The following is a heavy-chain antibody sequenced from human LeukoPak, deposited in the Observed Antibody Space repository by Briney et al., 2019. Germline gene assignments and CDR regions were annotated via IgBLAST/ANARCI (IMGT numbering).Heavy chain of an antibody. V-gene: IGHV3-73*01. Sequence: AGGSLRLSCAASGFTFSGSAMHWVRQASGKGLEWVGRIRSKANSYATAYAASVKGRFTISRDDSKNTLYLQMNSLKTEDTAVYYCTTDNSGYSSGWYSGYWGQGTLVTVSS. D-gene: IGHD6-19*01. CDR2: IRSKANSYAT. CDR3: TTDNSGYSSGWYSGY. J-gene: IGHJ4*02. CDR1: GFTFSGSA.